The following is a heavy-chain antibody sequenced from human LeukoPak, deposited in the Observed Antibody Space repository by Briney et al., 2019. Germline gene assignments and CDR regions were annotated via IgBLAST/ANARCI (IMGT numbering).Heavy chain of an antibody. CDR1: GFTFRSYS. Sequence: GGSLRLSCAASGFTFRSYSMNWVRQAPGKGLEWVSSISSSSSYIYYADSVKGRFTISRDNAKNSLYLQMNSLRAEDTAVYYCARDPDGSSGPRLTKPDDYWGQGTLVTVSS. CDR2: ISSSSSYI. V-gene: IGHV3-21*01. CDR3: ARDPDGSSGPRLTKPDDY. D-gene: IGHD6-19*01. J-gene: IGHJ4*02.